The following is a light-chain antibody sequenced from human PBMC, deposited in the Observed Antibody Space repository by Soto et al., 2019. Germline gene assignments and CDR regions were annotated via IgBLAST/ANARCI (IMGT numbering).Light chain of an antibody. Sequence: ETVLTQSPGTLSLSPGERATLSCRASQSVSINYLAWYQQKPGQAPRLLIYGASSRATGVPGRFSGSGSGTDFTLTISKLEPEDFALYYCQQYGSAPPLTFGGGTKVDIK. CDR3: QQYGSAPPLT. CDR1: QSVSINY. V-gene: IGKV3-20*01. CDR2: GAS. J-gene: IGKJ4*01.